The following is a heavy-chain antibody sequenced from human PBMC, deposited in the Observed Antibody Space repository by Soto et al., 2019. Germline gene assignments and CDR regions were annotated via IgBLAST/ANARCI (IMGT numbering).Heavy chain of an antibody. Sequence: QVQLVESGGGLVKPGGSLRLSCAASGFTFTDYYMSWIRQPPGKGLEWLSYISSNGRTIYYTDSVKGRFTISRDNAKNSLFLQMNSLRAEDTALYYCATYFASSGRSAFDIWGQGTMVTVSS. CDR1: GFTFTDYY. V-gene: IGHV3-11*01. CDR2: ISSNGRTI. J-gene: IGHJ3*02. D-gene: IGHD3-22*01. CDR3: ATYFASSGRSAFDI.